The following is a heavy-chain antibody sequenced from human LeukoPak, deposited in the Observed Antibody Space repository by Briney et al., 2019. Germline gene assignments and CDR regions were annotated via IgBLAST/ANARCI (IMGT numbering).Heavy chain of an antibody. D-gene: IGHD2-2*01. Sequence: SETLSLTCTVSGGSISSYYWSWIRQPAGKGLEWIGLIYTSGSANYNPSLKSRVTMSVDTSKNQFSLKLSSVTAADTAVYYCARQYCSSTSCYGGIWDYWGEGTLVTVSS. CDR2: IYTSGSA. CDR3: ARQYCSSTSCYGGIWDY. CDR1: GGSISSYY. V-gene: IGHV4-4*07. J-gene: IGHJ4*02.